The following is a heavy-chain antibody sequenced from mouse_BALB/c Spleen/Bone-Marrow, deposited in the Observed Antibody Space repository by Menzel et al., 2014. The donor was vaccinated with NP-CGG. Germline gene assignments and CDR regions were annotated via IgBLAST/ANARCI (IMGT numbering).Heavy chain of an antibody. D-gene: IGHD1-1*01. CDR3: ARRATTVVATDY. V-gene: IGHV1S81*02. CDR2: INPSNGRT. J-gene: IGHJ2*01. CDR1: GYTFTSYW. Sequence: VQLQQSGAELVKPGASVKLSCKASGYTFTSYWMHWVKQGPGQGLEWIGEINPSNGRTNYNEKFKSKATLTVDKSSSTAYMQLSSLTSEDSAVYYCARRATTVVATDYWGQGTTLTVSS.